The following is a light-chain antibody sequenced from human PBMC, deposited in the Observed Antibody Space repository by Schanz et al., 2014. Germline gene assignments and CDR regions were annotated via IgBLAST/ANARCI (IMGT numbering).Light chain of an antibody. Sequence: SYELTQPPSVSVAPGQTARITCGGDNIGSKSVHWYQQKPGQAPFLVVYSDSDRPSGIPERFSGSNSGNTATLTISGVEDGDEADYYCQVWDGSSDQQVFGGGTKLTVL. CDR2: SDS. J-gene: IGLJ3*02. CDR1: NIGSKS. CDR3: QVWDGSSDQQV. V-gene: IGLV3-21*02.